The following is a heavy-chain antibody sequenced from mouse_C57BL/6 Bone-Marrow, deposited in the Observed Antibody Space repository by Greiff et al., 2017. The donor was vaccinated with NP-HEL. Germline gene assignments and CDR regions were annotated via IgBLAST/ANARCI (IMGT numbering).Heavy chain of an antibody. D-gene: IGHD4-1*01. V-gene: IGHV7-3*01. CDR3: ASQTGTGYYFDY. J-gene: IGHJ2*01. CDR1: GFTFTDYY. Sequence: EVKLMESGGGLVQPGGSLSLSCAASGFTFTDYYMSWVRQPPGKALEWLGFIRNKANGYTTEYSASVKGRFTISRDNSQSILYLQMNALRAEDSATYYCASQTGTGYYFDYWGQGTTLTVSS. CDR2: IRNKANGYTT.